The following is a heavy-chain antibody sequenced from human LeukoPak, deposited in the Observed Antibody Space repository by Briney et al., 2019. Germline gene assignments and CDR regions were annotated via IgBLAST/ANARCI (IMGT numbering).Heavy chain of an antibody. CDR3: ARTGYCSSKYCDYYGMDV. CDR2: IYYSGGT. Sequence: SETLSLTCTISGDSISNYYWSWIRQPPGRGLEWIGYIYYSGGTDYNPSLKSRVSISVDTSKTHFSLKLTSATAADTAVYYCARTGYCSSKYCDYYGMDVWGQGTTVIVSS. CDR1: GDSISNYY. D-gene: IGHD6-13*01. J-gene: IGHJ6*02. V-gene: IGHV4-59*01.